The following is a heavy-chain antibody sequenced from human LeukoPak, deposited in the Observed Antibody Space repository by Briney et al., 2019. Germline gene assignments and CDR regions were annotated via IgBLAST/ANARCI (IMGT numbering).Heavy chain of an antibody. D-gene: IGHD3-3*01. CDR1: GGSISSYY. CDR2: IYYSGST. Sequence: SETLSLTGTVSGGSISSYYWSWIRQPPGKGLEWIGYIYYSGSTNYNPSLKSRVTISVDTSKNQFSLKLSSVTAADTAVYYCARDGFGYYGMDVWGQGTTVTVSS. V-gene: IGHV4-59*01. J-gene: IGHJ6*02. CDR3: ARDGFGYYGMDV.